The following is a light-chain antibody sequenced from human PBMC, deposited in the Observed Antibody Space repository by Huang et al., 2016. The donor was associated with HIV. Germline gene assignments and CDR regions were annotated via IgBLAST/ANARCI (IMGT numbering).Light chain of an antibody. CDR1: QDISSY. V-gene: IGKV1-9*01. CDR2: AAS. Sequence: IQLTQSPSSLSASVGDRVTITCRASQDISSYLAWYQQKPGKAPKLLIYAASTLESVVPSRFIGSGSGTEFTLTINNLQPEDFATYYCLQLNSYPGTFGPGTNVDV. J-gene: IGKJ3*01. CDR3: LQLNSYPGT.